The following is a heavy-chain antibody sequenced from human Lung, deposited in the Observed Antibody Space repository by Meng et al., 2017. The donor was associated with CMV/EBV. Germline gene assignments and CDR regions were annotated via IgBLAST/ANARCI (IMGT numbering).Heavy chain of an antibody. CDR3: ARGTLV. Sequence: GESLKISCAASGFIFSNYWMTWVRQAPGKGLEWVANIKEDGSEKYYVDSVKGRFTISRDNAKNSLHLQMNSLRAEDTAVYYCARGTLVGGHGTLVTVSS. D-gene: IGHD1-7*01. J-gene: IGHJ4*01. V-gene: IGHV3-7*04. CDR1: GFIFSNYW. CDR2: IKEDGSEK.